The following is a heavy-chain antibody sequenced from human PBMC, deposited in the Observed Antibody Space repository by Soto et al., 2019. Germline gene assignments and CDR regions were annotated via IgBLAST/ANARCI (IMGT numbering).Heavy chain of an antibody. J-gene: IGHJ4*02. CDR1: GYTFTSYA. D-gene: IGHD3-22*01. CDR2: ISAYNGNT. V-gene: IGHV1-18*01. Sequence: ASVKVSCKASGYTFTSYAMHWVRQAPGQRLEWMGWISAYNGNTNYAQKLQGRVTMTTDTSTSTAYMELRSLRSDDTAVYYCAREGYYDSSGSVGYWGQGTLVTVSS. CDR3: AREGYYDSSGSVGY.